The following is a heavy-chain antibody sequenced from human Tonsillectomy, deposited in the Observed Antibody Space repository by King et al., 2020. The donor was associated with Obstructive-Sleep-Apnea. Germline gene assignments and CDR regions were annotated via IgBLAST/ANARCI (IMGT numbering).Heavy chain of an antibody. CDR1: GDTFPGDY. Sequence: VQLVESGAEVKKPGASVRVSCKASGDTFPGDYIHWVRQAPGQGFEWMGWIIVGSGATHYGQKFQDRISITRDISIKTVYMDLSSLTSDDTAIFYCASLSTDWGQGTLVTVSS. D-gene: IGHD2-21*02. J-gene: IGHJ4*02. V-gene: IGHV1-2*02. CDR3: ASLSTD. CDR2: IIVGSGAT.